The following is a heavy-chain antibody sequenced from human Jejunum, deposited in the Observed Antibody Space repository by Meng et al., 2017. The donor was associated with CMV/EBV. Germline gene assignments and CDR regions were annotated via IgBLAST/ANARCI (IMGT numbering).Heavy chain of an antibody. J-gene: IGHJ4*02. D-gene: IGHD6-19*01. CDR3: AKKVTGTLDN. V-gene: IGHV3-23*01. CDR1: GLTFSSYG. Sequence: RVSCAASGLTFSSYGMSWVRQAPGKGLEWVSSISSGGGGTYYADSVKGRFTISRDNSKTKLFLQMNSLRAEDTAVYYCAKKVTGTLDNWGQGALVTVSS. CDR2: ISSGGGGT.